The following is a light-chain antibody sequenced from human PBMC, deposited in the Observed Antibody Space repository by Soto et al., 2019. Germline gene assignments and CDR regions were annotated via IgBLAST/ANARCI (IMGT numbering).Light chain of an antibody. CDR1: SSNFGSNYD. J-gene: IGLJ2*01. CDR2: GNN. Sequence: QSVLTQPPSVSGAPGQRVTISCTGSSSNFGSNYDVHWYRQLPGTAPKLLIYGNNNRPSGVPDRFSGSKSGPSASLAITGLQAEHEAVYYCQSYDSGLYVVFGGRTKVTVL. CDR3: QSYDSGLYVV. V-gene: IGLV1-40*01.